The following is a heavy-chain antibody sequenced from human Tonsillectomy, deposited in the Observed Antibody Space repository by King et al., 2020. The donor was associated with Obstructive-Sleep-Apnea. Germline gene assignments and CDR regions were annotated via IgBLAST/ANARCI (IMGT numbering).Heavy chain of an antibody. Sequence: VQLVESGGGLVQPVGSLRLSCAVSGFTFSNYAMSWVRQTPGKGLEWVSSVSGSGDTTYYADSVRGRFTISRDNSKNTLHLQMNSLRAEDTAVYYCAEDVSFPPMLMLVWFGEGEYFQYWGQGTLVTVSS. D-gene: IGHD3-10*01. CDR2: VSGSGDTT. CDR1: GFTFSNYA. J-gene: IGHJ1*01. CDR3: AEDVSFPPMLMLVWFGEGEYFQY. V-gene: IGHV3-23*04.